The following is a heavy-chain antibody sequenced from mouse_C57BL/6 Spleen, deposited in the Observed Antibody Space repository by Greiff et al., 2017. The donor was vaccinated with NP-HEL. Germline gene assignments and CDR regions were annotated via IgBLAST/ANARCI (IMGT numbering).Heavy chain of an antibody. J-gene: IGHJ1*03. Sequence: DVKLVESGPGLVKPSQSLSLTCSVTGYSITSGYYWNWIRQFPGNKLEWMGYISYDGSNNYNPSLKNRISITRDTSKNQFFLKLNSVTTEDTATYYCAREGDYSNSYWYFDVWGTGTTVTVSS. V-gene: IGHV3-6*01. CDR2: ISYDGSN. CDR1: GYSITSGYY. CDR3: AREGDYSNSYWYFDV. D-gene: IGHD2-5*01.